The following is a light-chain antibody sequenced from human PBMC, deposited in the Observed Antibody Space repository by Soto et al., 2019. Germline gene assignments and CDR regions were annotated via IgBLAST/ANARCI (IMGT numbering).Light chain of an antibody. CDR3: CSYATSSTRV. CDR2: DVS. J-gene: IGLJ1*01. V-gene: IGLV2-11*01. CDR1: SSDVGGYDF. Sequence: QSVLTQPRSVSGSPGQSVTISCTGTSSDVGGYDFVSWYQQHPGKAPKLMISDVSKRPSGVPDRFSGSKSGNTASLTISGLQAEDEADYYCCSYATSSTRVFGTGTKLTVL.